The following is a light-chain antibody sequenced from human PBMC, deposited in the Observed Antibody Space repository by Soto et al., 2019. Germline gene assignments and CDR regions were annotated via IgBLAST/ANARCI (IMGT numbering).Light chain of an antibody. J-gene: IGKJ5*01. CDR2: DAS. V-gene: IGKV3-11*01. CDR1: QSVSSIY. CDR3: QQRSNWPPA. Sequence: EIVMTQSPATLSVSPGERATLSCRASQSVSSIYLAWYQQKPGQAPRLLIYDASNRATGIPARFSGSGSGTDFTFTISSLEPEDFAVYYCQQRSNWPPAFGQGTRLEI.